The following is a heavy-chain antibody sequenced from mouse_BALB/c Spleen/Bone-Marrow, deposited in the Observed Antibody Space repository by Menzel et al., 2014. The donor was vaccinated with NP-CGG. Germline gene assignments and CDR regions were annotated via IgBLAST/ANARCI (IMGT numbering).Heavy chain of an antibody. J-gene: IGHJ1*01. D-gene: IGHD2-4*01. CDR1: GFNIKDTY. Sequence: EVKLMESGAGLVKPGASVKLSCTASGFNIKDTYMHWVKQRPEQGLEWIGRIDPANGNTKYDPKFQGKATITADTSSNTAYLQLSSLTSEDTAVYYCATMITDWYFDVWGAGTTVTVSS. V-gene: IGHV14-3*02. CDR2: IDPANGNT. CDR3: ATMITDWYFDV.